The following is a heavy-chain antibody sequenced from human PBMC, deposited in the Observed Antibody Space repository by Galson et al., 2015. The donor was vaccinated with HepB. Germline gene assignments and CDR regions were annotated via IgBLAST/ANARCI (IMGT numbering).Heavy chain of an antibody. D-gene: IGHD2-15*01. CDR2: ISSSSSYI. CDR3: ARGGPDISEDPFDY. J-gene: IGHJ4*02. Sequence: LRLSCAASGFPFSSYSMNWVRQAPGKGLEWVSSISSSSSYIYYADSVKGRFTISRDNAKNSLYLQMNSLRAEDTAVYYCARGGPDISEDPFDYWGQGTPVTVSS. V-gene: IGHV3-21*01. CDR1: GFPFSSYS.